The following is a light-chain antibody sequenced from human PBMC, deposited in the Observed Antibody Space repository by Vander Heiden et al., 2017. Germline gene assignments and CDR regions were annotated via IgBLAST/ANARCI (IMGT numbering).Light chain of an antibody. CDR3: QHDHSSPWT. CDR2: AAS. J-gene: IGKJ1*01. V-gene: IGKV1D-8*03. Sequence: VIWMTQSPSLLSTYTGGSFTISCRVSQGISSYVALDQQKPGKAPELLSYAASNLQRGVPSRCSGSGGGKDFTLTISCLQAEDVATYYCQHDHSSPWTFGQGTKVEIK. CDR1: QGISSY.